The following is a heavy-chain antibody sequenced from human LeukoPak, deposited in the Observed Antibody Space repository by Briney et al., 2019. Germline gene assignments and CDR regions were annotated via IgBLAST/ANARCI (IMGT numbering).Heavy chain of an antibody. V-gene: IGHV3-33*01. CDR2: IWYDGSNK. D-gene: IGHD6-19*01. CDR3: ARDGGFPVAGKTHDPFHI. J-gene: IGHJ3*02. CDR1: GFTFRSYG. Sequence: PGGSLRLSCAASGFTFRSYGMHWVRQAPGKGLEWVAVIWYDGSNKYYVDSVKGRFTISRDNSKNTLYLQMSSLKVEDTAVYYCARDGGFPVAGKTHDPFHIWGQGTMVTVSS.